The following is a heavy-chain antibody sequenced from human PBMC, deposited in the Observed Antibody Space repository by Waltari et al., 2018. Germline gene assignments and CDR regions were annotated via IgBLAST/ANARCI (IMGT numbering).Heavy chain of an antibody. CDR3: ATYIGASVGTAAFDV. J-gene: IGHJ3*01. CDR1: GVSITSNIHY. V-gene: IGHV4-39*01. D-gene: IGHD5-12*01. Sequence: QLQLQESGPRLVRPSETLSLICRVSGVSITSNIHYWAWIRQSPGQGLEWIGTVSYSGTTYISASLKSRVAVSRDTSKNQVSLILGSVTAADMAVYYCATYIGASVGTAAFDVWGQGTMVTVSS. CDR2: VSYSGTT.